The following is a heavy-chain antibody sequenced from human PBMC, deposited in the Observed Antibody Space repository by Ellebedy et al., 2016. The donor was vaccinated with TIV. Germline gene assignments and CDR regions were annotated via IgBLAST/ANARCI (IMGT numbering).Heavy chain of an antibody. J-gene: IGHJ4*02. CDR2: ISAYNGNT. CDR3: ARRPSRGGSLDY. Sequence: ASVKVSCXASGSTFSGYYVRWVRQAPGQGLEWMGWISAYNGNTNYAQKPQGRVTMTTDTSTSTAYMELRSLRSDDTAVYYCARRPSRGGSLDYWGQGTLVTVSS. CDR1: GSTFSGYY. D-gene: IGHD2-15*01. V-gene: IGHV1-18*04.